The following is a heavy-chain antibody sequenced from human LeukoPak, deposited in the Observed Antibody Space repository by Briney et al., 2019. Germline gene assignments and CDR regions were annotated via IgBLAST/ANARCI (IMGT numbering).Heavy chain of an antibody. CDR1: GFSLSTSGVG. CDR2: IYWNDDK. Sequence: SGPTLVNPTQTLTLTCTFSGFSLSTSGVGVGWIRQPPGKALEWLALIYWNDDKRYSPSLKSRLTITKDTSKNQVVLTMTNMDPVDTATYYCFGSYYYDSSGYYPPAVAPFDYWGQGTLVTVSS. V-gene: IGHV2-5*01. D-gene: IGHD3-22*01. J-gene: IGHJ4*02. CDR3: FGSYYYDSSGYYPPAVAPFDY.